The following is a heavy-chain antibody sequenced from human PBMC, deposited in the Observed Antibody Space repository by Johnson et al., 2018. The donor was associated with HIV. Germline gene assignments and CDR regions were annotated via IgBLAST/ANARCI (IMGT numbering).Heavy chain of an antibody. J-gene: IGHJ3*02. CDR3: AKDMFRWELLDGDTFDI. D-gene: IGHD1-26*01. CDR1: GFTFSSYA. V-gene: IGHV3-30-3*01. CDR2: ISYDGSNK. Sequence: QVQLVESGGGVVQPGRSLRLSCAASGFTFSSYAMHWVRQAPGKGLEWVAVISYDGSNKYYADSVKGRFTISRDSSKTTLYLQMNSLRAEDTAVYYCAKDMFRWELLDGDTFDIWGQGTMVTVSS.